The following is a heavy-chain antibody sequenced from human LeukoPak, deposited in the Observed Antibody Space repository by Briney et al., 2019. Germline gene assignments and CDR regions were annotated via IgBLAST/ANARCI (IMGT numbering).Heavy chain of an antibody. CDR3: ARYRGPVPSCYPGDY. Sequence: GEPLKISCKGSGYSFTSYWIGWVRQMPGKGLEWMGIIYPGDSDTRYSPSFQGQVTISADKSISTAYLQWSSLKASDTAMYYCARYRGPVPSCYPGDYWGQGTLVTVSS. V-gene: IGHV5-51*01. D-gene: IGHD2-2*01. CDR1: GYSFTSYW. J-gene: IGHJ4*02. CDR2: IYPGDSDT.